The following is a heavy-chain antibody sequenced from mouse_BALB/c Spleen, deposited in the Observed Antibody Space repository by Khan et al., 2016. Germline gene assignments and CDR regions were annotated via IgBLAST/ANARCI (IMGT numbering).Heavy chain of an antibody. Sequence: QVQLQQSGAELVRPGSSVKISCKASGYAFSSYWMNWVKQRPGQGLEWIGQIYPGDGDTNYNGKFKGKATLTADKSSSTAYMPLSSLTSEDSAVYFCAKLTGTREAMEYWGQGTSVTVSS. CDR3: AKLTGTREAMEY. CDR1: GYAFSSYW. V-gene: IGHV1-80*01. CDR2: IYPGDGDT. D-gene: IGHD4-1*01. J-gene: IGHJ4*01.